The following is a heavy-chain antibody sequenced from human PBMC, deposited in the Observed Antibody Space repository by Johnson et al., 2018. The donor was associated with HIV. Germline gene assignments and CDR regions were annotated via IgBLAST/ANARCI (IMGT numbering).Heavy chain of an antibody. CDR1: GFTFSSYA. J-gene: IGHJ3*02. Sequence: QVQLVESGGGVVQPGRSLRLSCAASGFTFSSYAMHWVRQAPGKGLEWVAVISYDGSNKYYADSVKGRFTISRDNSKNTLYLQMNSLRAEDTAVYYCARPRAYSSSWFAFDIWGQGTMVTVSS. CDR2: ISYDGSNK. D-gene: IGHD6-13*01. V-gene: IGHV3-30*04. CDR3: ARPRAYSSSWFAFDI.